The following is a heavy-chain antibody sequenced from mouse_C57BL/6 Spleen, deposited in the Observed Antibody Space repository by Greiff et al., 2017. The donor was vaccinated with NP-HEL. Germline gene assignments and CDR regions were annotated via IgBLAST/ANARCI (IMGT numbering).Heavy chain of an antibody. Sequence: QVQLQQPGAELVKPGASVKMSCKASGYTFTSYWITWVKQRPGQGLEWIGDIYPGSGSTTYNEKFKSKATLTADQSSSTAYMQLSSLTSEDSAVYYCAIPSYYGGAMDYWGQGTSVTVSS. D-gene: IGHD1-1*01. CDR3: AIPSYYGGAMDY. J-gene: IGHJ4*01. V-gene: IGHV1-55*01. CDR2: IYPGSGST. CDR1: GYTFTSYW.